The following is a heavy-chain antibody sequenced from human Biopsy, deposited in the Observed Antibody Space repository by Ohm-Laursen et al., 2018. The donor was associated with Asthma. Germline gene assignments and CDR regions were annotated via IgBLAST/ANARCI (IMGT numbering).Heavy chain of an antibody. CDR2: ISASGVRT. V-gene: IGHV3-23*01. CDR1: GFAFNNSS. D-gene: IGHD3-22*01. J-gene: IGHJ5*02. Sequence: SLRLSCAASGFAFNNSSMTWVRQAPGKGLEWVSSISASGVRTFYADSVKGRFTVSRDSSRNTLYLQLSTLRVEDTAVYFCAKITTDRQKANNWFDPWGQGTLDTVSS. CDR3: AKITTDRQKANNWFDP.